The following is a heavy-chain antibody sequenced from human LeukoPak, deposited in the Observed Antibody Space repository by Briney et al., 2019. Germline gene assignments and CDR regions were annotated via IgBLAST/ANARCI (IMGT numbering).Heavy chain of an antibody. Sequence: SETLSLTCTVSGASISSSSYYSGWIRPPPGKGLEWIGSIYYSGSTYYNPSLKSRVSISVDTSKNQFSLKLSSVTAADTAVYYCARRVVAGTFDYWGQGTLVTVSS. CDR2: IYYSGST. CDR3: ARRVVAGTFDY. V-gene: IGHV4-39*01. D-gene: IGHD6-19*01. J-gene: IGHJ4*02. CDR1: GASISSSSYY.